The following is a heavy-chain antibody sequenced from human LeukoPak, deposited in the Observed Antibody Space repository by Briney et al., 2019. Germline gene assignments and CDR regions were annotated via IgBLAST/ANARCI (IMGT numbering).Heavy chain of an antibody. D-gene: IGHD6-13*01. CDR3: ARDPINIATAANGFDY. CDR2: ISSSSSYI. V-gene: IGHV3-21*01. CDR1: GFTFSSYG. J-gene: IGHJ4*02. Sequence: PGGTLRLSCAASGFTFSSYGMSWVRQAPGKGLEWVSSISSSSSYIYYADSVKGRFTISRDNAKNSLYLQMNSLRVEDTALYYCARDPINIATAANGFDYWGQGTLVTVSS.